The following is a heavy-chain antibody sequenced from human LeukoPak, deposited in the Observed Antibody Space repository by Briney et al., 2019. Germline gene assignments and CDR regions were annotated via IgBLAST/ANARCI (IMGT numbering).Heavy chain of an antibody. CDR2: IYHSGNT. J-gene: IGHJ4*02. Sequence: SETLSLTCSVSGYSISSGYYWGWIRQPPGKGLEWIGSIYHSGNTYYNPSLKSRVTISVDTSKNQFSLKLNSVTAADTAVYYCARAGYGDSDFDYWGQGTLVTVSS. D-gene: IGHD4-17*01. CDR1: GYSISSGYY. V-gene: IGHV4-38-2*02. CDR3: ARAGYGDSDFDY.